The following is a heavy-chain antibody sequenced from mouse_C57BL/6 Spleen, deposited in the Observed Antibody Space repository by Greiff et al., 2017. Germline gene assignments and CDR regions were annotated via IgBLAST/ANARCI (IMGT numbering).Heavy chain of an antibody. CDR3: ARSDGIYYYAMDY. CDR1: GYAFTNYL. Sequence: QVQLKQSGAELVRPGTSVKVSCKASGYAFTNYLIEWVKQRPGQGLEWIGVINPGSGGTNYNEKFKGKATLTADKSSSTAYMQLSSLTSEDSAVYFCARSDGIYYYAMDYWGQGTSVTVSS. CDR2: INPGSGGT. V-gene: IGHV1-54*01. J-gene: IGHJ4*01. D-gene: IGHD2-1*01.